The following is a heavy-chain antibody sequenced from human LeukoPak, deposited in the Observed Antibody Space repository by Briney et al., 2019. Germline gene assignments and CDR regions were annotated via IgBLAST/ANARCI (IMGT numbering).Heavy chain of an antibody. CDR3: ARGSTYYDSSGQVPFDY. D-gene: IGHD3-22*01. CDR1: GFRFSDYG. J-gene: IGHJ4*02. CDR2: IAYDGSLR. Sequence: GGSLRLSCAASGFRFSDYGMHWVRQAPGKGLEWVAVIAYDGSLRYYADYVKGRFTISRDNSKNTLLLQINSLRSEDTAVYYCARGSTYYDSSGQVPFDYWGQGTLVTVSS. V-gene: IGHV3-30*03.